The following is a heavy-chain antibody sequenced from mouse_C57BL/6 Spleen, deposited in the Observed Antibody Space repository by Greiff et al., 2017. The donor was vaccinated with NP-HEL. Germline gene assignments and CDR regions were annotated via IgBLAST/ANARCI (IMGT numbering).Heavy chain of an antibody. Sequence: EVKLVESEGGLVQPGSSMKLSCTASGFTFSDYYMAWVRQVPEKGLEWVANINYDGSSTYYLDSLKSRFIISRDNAKNILYLQMSSLKSEDTATYYCARGRIDDGYYFDYWGQGTTLTVSS. J-gene: IGHJ2*01. CDR2: INYDGSST. CDR1: GFTFSDYY. D-gene: IGHD2-3*01. V-gene: IGHV5-16*01. CDR3: ARGRIDDGYYFDY.